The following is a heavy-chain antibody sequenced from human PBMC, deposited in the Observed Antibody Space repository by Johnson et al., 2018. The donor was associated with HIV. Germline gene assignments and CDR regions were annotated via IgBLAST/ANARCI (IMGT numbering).Heavy chain of an antibody. D-gene: IGHD3-22*01. J-gene: IGHJ3*02. CDR1: EFTFDDYG. Sequence: VQLVESGGGLAQPGGSLRLSCAASEFTFDDYGMSWVRQAPGKGLEWVSGINWNGGSTGYADSVKGRFTISRDNAKNSLYLQMNSLRAEDTALYYCARGRYYYDSSGSDAFDIWGQGTMVTVSS. CDR3: ARGRYYYDSSGSDAFDI. V-gene: IGHV3-20*04. CDR2: INWNGGST.